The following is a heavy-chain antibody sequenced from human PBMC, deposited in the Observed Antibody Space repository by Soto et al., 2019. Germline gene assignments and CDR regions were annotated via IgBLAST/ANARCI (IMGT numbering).Heavy chain of an antibody. Sequence: QVQLVQSGAEVLKPGSSVKLSCKTSGDTFDTFAISWVRQAPGQGLEWMGGIIPIFRTPDYTQKFQGRVTITADVSTSTAYMELSRLRTEDTAVYNCARDKGRGQLGGNYYYALDVWCQGTTVTVTS. D-gene: IGHD1-1*01. CDR2: IIPIFRTP. CDR1: GDTFDTFA. J-gene: IGHJ6*02. CDR3: ARDKGRGQLGGNYYYALDV. V-gene: IGHV1-69*12.